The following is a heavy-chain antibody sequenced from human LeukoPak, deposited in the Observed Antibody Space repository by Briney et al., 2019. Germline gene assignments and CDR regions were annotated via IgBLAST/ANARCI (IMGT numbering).Heavy chain of an antibody. CDR3: ARAMVRGPTDY. D-gene: IGHD3-10*01. Sequence: GGSLRLSCAASGFTFSSYAMHWVRQAPGKGLEWVAVISYDGSNKYYADSVKGRFTISRDNSKNTLYLQMNSLRAEDTAVYYCARAMVRGPTDYWGQGTLVTVSS. CDR1: GFTFSSYA. V-gene: IGHV3-30-3*01. J-gene: IGHJ4*02. CDR2: ISYDGSNK.